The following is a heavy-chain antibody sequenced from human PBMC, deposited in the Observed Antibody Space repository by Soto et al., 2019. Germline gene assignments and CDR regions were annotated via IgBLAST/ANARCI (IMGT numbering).Heavy chain of an antibody. CDR3: APLSVSLSGPYGIHV. CDR1: GYSVTSSDYY. D-gene: IGHD2-15*01. CDR2: MFYSGLT. V-gene: IGHV4-39*05. Sequence: PSLTCSGAGYSVTSSDYYWAGIRQPPGKGLEWIGSMFYSGLTYYNPSLKSRVTLSVDTSKNQFSVRLNSVTAADTAVYYCAPLSVSLSGPYGIHVWGQGTTVPVSS. J-gene: IGHJ6*02.